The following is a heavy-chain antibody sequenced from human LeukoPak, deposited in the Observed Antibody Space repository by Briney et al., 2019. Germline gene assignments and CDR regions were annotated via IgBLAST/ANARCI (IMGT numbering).Heavy chain of an antibody. CDR2: ISGSGGST. J-gene: IGHJ3*02. CDR1: GFTFSSYA. Sequence: GGSLRLSCAASGFTFSSYAMSWVRQAPGKGLEWVSAISGSGGSTYYADTVKGRFTISRDNSKNTLHLQMNSLRAEDTAVYYCAKDAKPYYYDSSGYYYAGAFDIWGQGTMVTVSS. CDR3: AKDAKPYYYDSSGYYYAGAFDI. D-gene: IGHD3-22*01. V-gene: IGHV3-23*01.